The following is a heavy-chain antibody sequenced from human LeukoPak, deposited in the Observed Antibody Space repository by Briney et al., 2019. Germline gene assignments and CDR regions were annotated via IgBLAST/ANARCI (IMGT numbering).Heavy chain of an antibody. D-gene: IGHD6-19*01. Sequence: PGESLRLSCAASGFTFDDYAMHWVRQAPGKGLEWVSGISWNSGSIGYADSVKGRFTISRDNAKNSLYLQMNSLRAEDTALYYCAKIAVAGGYFDYWGQGTLVTVSS. J-gene: IGHJ4*02. V-gene: IGHV3-9*01. CDR3: AKIAVAGGYFDY. CDR1: GFTFDDYA. CDR2: ISWNSGSI.